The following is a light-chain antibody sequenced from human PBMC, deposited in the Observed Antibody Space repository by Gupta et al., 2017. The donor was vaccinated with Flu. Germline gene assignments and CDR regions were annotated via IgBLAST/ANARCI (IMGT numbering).Light chain of an antibody. CDR1: QSLANN. CDR2: GAS. V-gene: IGKV3-15*01. Sequence: PATLSVSPGERATLFFSASQSLANNLARFQQRPGQAPRLLIYGASTRGTTVPARISGSGSATDFSLSISILMSADFAVYYCHQDYEWPRTFGEGTKVEVK. J-gene: IGKJ1*01. CDR3: HQDYEWPRT.